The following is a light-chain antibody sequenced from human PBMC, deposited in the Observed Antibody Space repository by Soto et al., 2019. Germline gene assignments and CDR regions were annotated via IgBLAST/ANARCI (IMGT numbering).Light chain of an antibody. CDR2: AAS. J-gene: IGKJ1*01. CDR1: QSISSY. CDR3: QQSYSTPPWT. Sequence: DIQMTQSPSSLSASVGDRVTITCRASQSISSYLNWYQQKPGKAPKLLIYAASSLQSGVPSRFSGSGPVNDFTLPLSSMQPEDFATYYCQQSYSTPPWTFGQRTKEQIK. V-gene: IGKV1-39*01.